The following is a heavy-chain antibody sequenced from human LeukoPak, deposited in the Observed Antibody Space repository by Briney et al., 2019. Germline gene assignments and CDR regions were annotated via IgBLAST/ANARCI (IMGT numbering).Heavy chain of an antibody. CDR2: ISWNSGGI. CDR1: GFTFDDYA. J-gene: IGHJ4*02. Sequence: GRSLRLSCAASGFTFDDYAMHWVRQAPGKGLEWVSGISWNSGGIGYADSVKGRFTISRDNAKNSLYLQMNSLRAEDTALYYCAKDIEYYDSSGSFDYWGQGTLVTVSS. V-gene: IGHV3-9*01. D-gene: IGHD3-22*01. CDR3: AKDIEYYDSSGSFDY.